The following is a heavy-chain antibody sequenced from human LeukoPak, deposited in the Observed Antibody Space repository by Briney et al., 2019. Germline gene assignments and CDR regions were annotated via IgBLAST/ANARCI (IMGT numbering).Heavy chain of an antibody. Sequence: PSETLSLTCTVSGGSISSYYWSWIRQPPGKGLEWIGYIYYSGSTNYNPSLKSRVTISVDTSKNQFSLKLSSVTAADTAVYYCAGHRYSSNWGQGTLVTVSS. CDR3: AGHRYSSN. J-gene: IGHJ4*02. CDR2: IYYSGST. CDR1: GGSISSYY. D-gene: IGHD6-19*01. V-gene: IGHV4-59*03.